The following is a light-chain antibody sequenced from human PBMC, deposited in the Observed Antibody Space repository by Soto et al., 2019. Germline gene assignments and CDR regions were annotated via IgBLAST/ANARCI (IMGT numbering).Light chain of an antibody. CDR1: QTISSW. CDR3: QQYKSYPRT. Sequence: DIQMTQSPSTLSGSVGDRVTITCRASQTISSWLAWYQQKPGKAPKLLIYKASTLKSGVPSRFSGSGSGTEFTLTISSLQPDDFATYYCQQYKSYPRTFGQGTKVDIK. CDR2: KAS. J-gene: IGKJ1*01. V-gene: IGKV1-5*03.